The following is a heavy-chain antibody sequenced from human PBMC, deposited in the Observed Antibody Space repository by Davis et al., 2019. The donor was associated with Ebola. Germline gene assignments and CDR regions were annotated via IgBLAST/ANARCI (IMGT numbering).Heavy chain of an antibody. Sequence: GESLKISCAASGFTFSSYAMSWVRQAPGKGLEWVSTISTSGGSTYYVDSVKGRFTISRDNSKNTLYLQMNGLRGEDTAVYYCAKHWDVWGKGTTVTVSS. CDR1: GFTFSSYA. V-gene: IGHV3-23*01. J-gene: IGHJ6*04. CDR2: ISTSGGST. CDR3: AKHWDV.